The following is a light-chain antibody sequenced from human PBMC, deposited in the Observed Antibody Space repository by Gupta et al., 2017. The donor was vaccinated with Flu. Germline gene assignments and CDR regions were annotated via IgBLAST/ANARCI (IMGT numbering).Light chain of an antibody. CDR3: QQYGSSPRT. J-gene: IGKJ1*01. CDR2: GAS. Sequence: VLTQSPGTLSLSPGERATLSCRASQSVSSSYLAWYQQKPGQAPRLLIYGASSRATGIPDRFSGSGSGTDFTLTISRLEPEDVAVYYCQQYGSSPRTFGQGTKVEIK. V-gene: IGKV3-20*01. CDR1: QSVSSSY.